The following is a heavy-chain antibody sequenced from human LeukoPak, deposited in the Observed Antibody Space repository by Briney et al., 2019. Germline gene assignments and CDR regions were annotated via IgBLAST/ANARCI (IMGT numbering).Heavy chain of an antibody. Sequence: SETLSLTCAVYGGSFSGYYWSWIRQPPGKGLEWIGEINHSGSTNYNPSLKSRVTISVDTSKNQFSLKLSSVTAADTAVYYCARGIGFRAYYYGSGVNSWFDPWGQGTLVTVSS. J-gene: IGHJ5*02. CDR2: INHSGST. D-gene: IGHD3-10*01. CDR1: GGSFSGYY. V-gene: IGHV4-34*01. CDR3: ARGIGFRAYYYGSGVNSWFDP.